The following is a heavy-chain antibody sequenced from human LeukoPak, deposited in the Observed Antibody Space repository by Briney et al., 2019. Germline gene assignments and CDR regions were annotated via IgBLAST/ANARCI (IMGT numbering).Heavy chain of an antibody. CDR3: VRNTLGHYDAFDI. D-gene: IGHD1/OR15-1a*01. V-gene: IGHV4-59*01. J-gene: IGHJ3*02. CDR2: IYYSGSI. Sequence: SETLSLTCTVSGGFNSGYYWSWIRQPPGKGLEWIGYIYYSGSINYNSSLKSRVAISVDTSRNQFSVKLSSMTAADTAVYYCVRNTLGHYDAFDIWGQGTMVTVSS. CDR1: GGFNSGYY.